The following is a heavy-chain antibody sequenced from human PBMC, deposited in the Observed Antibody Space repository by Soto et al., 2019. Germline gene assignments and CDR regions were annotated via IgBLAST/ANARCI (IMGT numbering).Heavy chain of an antibody. Sequence: GASLNISCKSSGSSFSSYWIAWVRLMPAQGLEWMGSIYPDDSDTKYSPSFQGQVTISADKSISAAYLQWSSLKASDTAIYYCARNSLTGYYNYYYSMDVWGQGTTVTVSS. D-gene: IGHD3-9*01. V-gene: IGHV5-51*01. CDR1: GSSFSSYW. CDR2: IYPDDSDT. CDR3: ARNSLTGYYNYYYSMDV. J-gene: IGHJ6*02.